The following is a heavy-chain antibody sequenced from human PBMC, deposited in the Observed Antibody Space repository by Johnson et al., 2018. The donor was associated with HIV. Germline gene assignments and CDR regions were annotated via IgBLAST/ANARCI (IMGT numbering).Heavy chain of an antibody. CDR2: ISDSGDKK. D-gene: IGHD6-19*01. J-gene: IGHJ3*02. Sequence: VQLVESGGGLVQPGGSLRLSCAASGFIFTTSAMSWVRQAPGKGLEWVSAISDSGDKKYYADSVMGRFTICRDNSKNTLYLQMNSLRAEASAVYYCAKLAIDYSGAWYGLTFDIWGQGTMVTVSS. CDR3: AKLAIDYSGAWYGLTFDI. V-gene: IGHV3-23*04. CDR1: GFIFTTSA.